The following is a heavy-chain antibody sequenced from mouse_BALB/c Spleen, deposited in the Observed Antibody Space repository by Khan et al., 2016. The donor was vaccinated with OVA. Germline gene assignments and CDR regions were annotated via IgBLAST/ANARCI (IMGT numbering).Heavy chain of an antibody. CDR1: GFTFSSFT. J-gene: IGHJ3*01. V-gene: IGHV5-9*03. CDR2: ISSGGDNT. Sequence: EVELVESGGGLVKPGGSLKLSCAASGFTFSSFTMSWVRQTPEKRLEWVASISSGGDNTYYPDSVKGRFTISRDHAKNNLYLQMSSLRSEDTALYYGARSNYGPFAYWGQGTLVTVSA. CDR3: ARSNYGPFAY. D-gene: IGHD1-1*02.